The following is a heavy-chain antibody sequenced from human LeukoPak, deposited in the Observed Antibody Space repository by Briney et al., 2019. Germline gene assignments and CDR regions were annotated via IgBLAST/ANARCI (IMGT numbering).Heavy chain of an antibody. J-gene: IGHJ4*02. Sequence: GGSLRLSCAASGFTFSDYYMSWIRQAPGKGLEWVSYISGSGHTIYYADSVKGRFTISRDNAKNSLYLQMISLRAEDTAVYYWAGRLGGFYYFDYWGQGTLVTFSS. CDR3: AGRLGGFYYFDY. V-gene: IGHV3-11*01. CDR1: GFTFSDYY. CDR2: ISGSGHTI. D-gene: IGHD2-15*01.